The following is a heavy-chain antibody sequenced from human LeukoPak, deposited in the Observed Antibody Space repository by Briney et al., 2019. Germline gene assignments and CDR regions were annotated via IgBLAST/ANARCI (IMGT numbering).Heavy chain of an antibody. CDR1: GFTFSSYA. Sequence: GGSLRLSCAASGFTFSSYAMSWVRQAPGKGLEWVSAISGSGGSTYYAGSVKGRFTISRDNSKNTLYLQMNSLRAEDTAVYYCAKPVLGIAVAGTQDYWGQGTLVTVSS. D-gene: IGHD6-19*01. J-gene: IGHJ4*02. CDR3: AKPVLGIAVAGTQDY. V-gene: IGHV3-23*01. CDR2: ISGSGGST.